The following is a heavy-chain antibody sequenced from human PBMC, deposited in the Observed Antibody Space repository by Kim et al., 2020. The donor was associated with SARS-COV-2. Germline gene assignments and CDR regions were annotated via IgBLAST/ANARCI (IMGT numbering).Heavy chain of an antibody. Sequence: ASVKVSCKASGYTFTSYYMHWVRQAPGQGLEWMGIINPSGGSTSYAQKFQGRVTMTRDTSTSTVYMELSSLRSEDTAVYYCARRGGEPRGEYWYFDLWGRGTLVTVSS. CDR2: INPSGGST. D-gene: IGHD2-21*01. V-gene: IGHV1-46*01. CDR1: GYTFTSYY. J-gene: IGHJ2*01. CDR3: ARRGGEPRGEYWYFDL.